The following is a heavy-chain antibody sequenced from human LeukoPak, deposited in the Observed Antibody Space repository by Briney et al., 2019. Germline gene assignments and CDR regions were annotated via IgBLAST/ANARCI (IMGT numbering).Heavy chain of an antibody. V-gene: IGHV3-53*01. J-gene: IGHJ6*04. CDR2: IYSGGTT. D-gene: IGHD3-16*01. Sequence: GGSLRLSCAASGFTVINNYMTWVRPAPGKGLEWVSVIYSGGTTDYADSVKGRFTISTDNSKNTLYLQMNSLRVDDTAVYYCSASAIWGVWGKGTAVTVSS. CDR1: GFTVINNY. CDR3: SASAIWGV.